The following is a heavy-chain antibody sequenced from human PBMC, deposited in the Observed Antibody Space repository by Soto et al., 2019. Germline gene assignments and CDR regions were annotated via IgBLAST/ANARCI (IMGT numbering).Heavy chain of an antibody. CDR1: GYTLTSYA. CDR3: AREEEGGGPNFYYYSSGYLNAFYI. V-gene: IGHV1-3*01. Sequence: ASVKVSCKASGYTLTSYAMHWVRQAPGQRLEWMGWINAGNGNTKYSRKFQGRVTITRNTSASTAYMELSSLRSEDTAVYYCAREEEGGGPNFYYYSSGYLNAFYIWGQGTLVTVSS. CDR2: INAGNGNT. J-gene: IGHJ3*02. D-gene: IGHD3-22*01.